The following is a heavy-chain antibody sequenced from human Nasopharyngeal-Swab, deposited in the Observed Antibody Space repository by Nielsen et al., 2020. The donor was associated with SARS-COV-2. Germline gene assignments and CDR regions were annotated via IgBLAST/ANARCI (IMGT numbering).Heavy chain of an antibody. CDR3: ARDGSSWYEGYYCDN. Sequence: GGSLRLSCAASGFTFSSYAMHWVRQAPGKGLEWVAVISHDGSKKYYGDSVEGRFIISRGNSKNTLYLQMNSLRAEDTAVYYCARDGSSWYEGYYCDNWGQGTLVTVSS. CDR1: GFTFSSYA. J-gene: IGHJ4*02. V-gene: IGHV3-30*04. D-gene: IGHD6-13*01. CDR2: ISHDGSKK.